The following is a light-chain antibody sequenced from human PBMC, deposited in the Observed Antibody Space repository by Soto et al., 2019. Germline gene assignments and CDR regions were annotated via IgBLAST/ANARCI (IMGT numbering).Light chain of an antibody. V-gene: IGLV2-14*01. CDR1: SIDIAPYNY. J-gene: IGLJ1*01. CDR2: EAS. Sequence: QSALTQTASVSRSPGHGLTISCTGTSIDIAPYNYVSWYQQHPGKAPKLLIYEASHRPTAICNRFPGSQSGNTASMTISGIQAEDEADYYCSSYTSSTNDVFGTGTKVTVL. CDR3: SSYTSSTNDV.